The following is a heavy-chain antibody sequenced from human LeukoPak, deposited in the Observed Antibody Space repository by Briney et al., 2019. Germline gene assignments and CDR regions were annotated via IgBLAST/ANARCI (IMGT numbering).Heavy chain of an antibody. V-gene: IGHV1-69*13. J-gene: IGHJ4*02. CDR2: IIPIFGTA. CDR1: GGTFSSYA. Sequence: ASVKVSCKASGGTFSSYAISWVRQAPGQGLEWMGGIIPIFGTANYAQKFQGRVTITADESTSTAHMELSSLRSEDTAVYYCARGRSRDGVDYWGQGTLVTVSS. CDR3: ARGRSRDGVDY. D-gene: IGHD5-24*01.